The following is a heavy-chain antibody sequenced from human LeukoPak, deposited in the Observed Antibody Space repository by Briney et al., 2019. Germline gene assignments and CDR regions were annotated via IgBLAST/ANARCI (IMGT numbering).Heavy chain of an antibody. CDR3: ARLELGYCSSTSCHAFEY. D-gene: IGHD2-2*01. CDR1: GGSISSGSYY. J-gene: IGHJ4*02. CDR2: IYTSGST. V-gene: IGHV4-61*02. Sequence: SRTLSLTCTVSGGSISSGSYYWSWIRQPAGKGLEWIGRIYTSGSTNYNPSLKSRVTISVDTSKNQFSLKLSSVTAADTAVYYCARLELGYCSSTSCHAFEYWGQGTLVTVSS.